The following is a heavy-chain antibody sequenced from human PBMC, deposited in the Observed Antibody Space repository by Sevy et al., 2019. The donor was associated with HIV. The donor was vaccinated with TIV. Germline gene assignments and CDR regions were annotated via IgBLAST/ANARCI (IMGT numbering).Heavy chain of an antibody. CDR2: IKQDGSEK. CDR3: ARRSLDYYGSGIDY. Sequence: GGSLRLSCAASGFTFSSYWMSWVRQAPGKGLEWVANIKQDGSEKYHMDSVKGRFTISRDNAKNSLYLQMNSLRAEDTAVYYCARRSLDYYGSGIDYWGQGTLVTVSS. V-gene: IGHV3-7*01. J-gene: IGHJ4*02. D-gene: IGHD3-10*01. CDR1: GFTFSSYW.